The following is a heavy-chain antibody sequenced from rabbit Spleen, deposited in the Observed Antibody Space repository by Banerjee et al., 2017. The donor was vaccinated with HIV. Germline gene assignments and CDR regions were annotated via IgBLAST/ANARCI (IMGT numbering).Heavy chain of an antibody. CDR3: ARDQAGYSDYPYYFDL. CDR1: GFSFSRSYW. CDR2: IYTGSSGST. V-gene: IGHV1S45*01. Sequence: QEQLVESGGGLVQPGASLKLSCTASGFSFSRSYWMCWVRQAPGKGLEWIGCIYTGSSGSTWYASWAKGRFTISKTSSTTVTLQVTSLTAADTATYFCARDQAGYSDYPYYFDLWGQGTLVTVS. J-gene: IGHJ4*01. D-gene: IGHD7-1*01.